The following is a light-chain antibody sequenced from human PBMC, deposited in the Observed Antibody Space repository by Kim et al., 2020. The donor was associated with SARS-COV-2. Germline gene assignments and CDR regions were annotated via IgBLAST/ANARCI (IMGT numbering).Light chain of an antibody. CDR2: GAS. CDR1: QSVGSN. Sequence: MSPGERATLSCRASQSVGSNLVWYQHKLGQSPRLLIYGASTRATGIPPRFSSSGSGTEFTLTISSLQSEDFAVYYCQQYNNWPRTFGQGTNVDIK. V-gene: IGKV3-15*01. J-gene: IGKJ1*01. CDR3: QQYNNWPRT.